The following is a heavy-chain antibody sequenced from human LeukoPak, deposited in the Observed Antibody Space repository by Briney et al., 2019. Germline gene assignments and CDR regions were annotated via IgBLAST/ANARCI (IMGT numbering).Heavy chain of an antibody. V-gene: IGHV1-18*01. CDR2: ISAYNGNT. CDR1: GYTFTSYG. J-gene: IGHJ3*02. CDR3: ARDREGQWLESYDAFDI. D-gene: IGHD6-19*01. Sequence: ASVKVSCKASGYTFTSYGISWVRQAPGQGLEWMGWISAYNGNTNYAQKLQGRVTMTTDTSTSTAYMELRSLRSDDTAVYYCARDREGQWLESYDAFDIWGQGTMVTVSS.